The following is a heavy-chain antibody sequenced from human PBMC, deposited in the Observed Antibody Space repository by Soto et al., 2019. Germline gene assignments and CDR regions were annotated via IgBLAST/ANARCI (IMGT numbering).Heavy chain of an antibody. D-gene: IGHD5-12*01. CDR1: GGSISSYY. Sequence: SETLSLTCTVSGGSISSYYWSWIRQPPGKGLEWIGYIYYSGSTNYNPSLKSRVTISVDTSKNQFSLRLSSVTAADTAVYYCARSHPRYSGYDLNTNVFDYWGQGTLVTVSS. CDR2: IYYSGST. V-gene: IGHV4-59*01. J-gene: IGHJ4*02. CDR3: ARSHPRYSGYDLNTNVFDY.